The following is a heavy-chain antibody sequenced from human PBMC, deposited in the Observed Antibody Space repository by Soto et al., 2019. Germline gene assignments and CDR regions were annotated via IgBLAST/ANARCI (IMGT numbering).Heavy chain of an antibody. CDR2: IIPIFGTA. V-gene: IGHV1-69*01. Sequence: QVQLVQSGAEVKKPGSSVKVSCKASGGTFSSYAISWVRQAPEQGLEWMGGIIPIFGTANYAQKFQGRVTLTADESTSTAYMELSSLISEDPAVYYCAREGARGSHIGDWGQGTLVTVSS. CDR1: GGTFSSYA. D-gene: IGHD2-21*01. J-gene: IGHJ4*02. CDR3: AREGARGSHIGD.